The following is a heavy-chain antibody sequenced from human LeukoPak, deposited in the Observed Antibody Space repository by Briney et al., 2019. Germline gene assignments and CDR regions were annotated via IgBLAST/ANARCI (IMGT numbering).Heavy chain of an antibody. CDR2: ISYDANIGSNK. J-gene: IGHJ4*02. CDR3: ARGPVDGNEFDF. Sequence: PGRSLRLSCATSGFTFSRYAMHWVRQAPGKGLEWVALISYDANIGSNKYYADSVKGRFTISRDNSKNTLYLQMNSLRAEGTAVYYCARGPVDGNEFDFWGQGTLVTVSS. V-gene: IGHV3-30-3*01. D-gene: IGHD5-24*01. CDR1: GFTFSRYA.